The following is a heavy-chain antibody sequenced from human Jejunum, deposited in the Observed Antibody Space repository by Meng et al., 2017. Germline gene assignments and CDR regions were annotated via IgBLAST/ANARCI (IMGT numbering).Heavy chain of an antibody. J-gene: IGHJ4*02. CDR1: GGSFSSGDYY. D-gene: IGHD4-23*01. CDR3: AREALGGNSPNDY. CDR2: IYYSGST. V-gene: IGHV4-30-4*01. Sequence: QVQLQESGPGLVKPSQTLSLTCTVSGGSFSSGDYYWSWIRQPPGKGLEWIGYIYYSGSTYYNPSLKSRVTISVDTSKNQFSLKLSSVTAADTAVYYCAREALGGNSPNDYWGQGTLVTVSS.